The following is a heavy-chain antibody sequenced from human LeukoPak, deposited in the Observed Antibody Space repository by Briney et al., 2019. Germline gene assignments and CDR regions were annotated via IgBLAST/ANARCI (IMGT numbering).Heavy chain of an antibody. D-gene: IGHD3-10*01. V-gene: IGHV1-2*02. CDR2: IKPNSGGT. J-gene: IGHJ6*03. Sequence: SVKVSCKASGYTLTGYYMHWVRQAPGQGLEWMGWIKPNSGGTKYAQKFEGRVTMTRDTSISTVYMELSRLRSDDTAVYYCARGPDFSMVRGLTGFYYYMDVWGKGTTVTVSS. CDR3: ARGPDFSMVRGLTGFYYYMDV. CDR1: GYTLTGYY.